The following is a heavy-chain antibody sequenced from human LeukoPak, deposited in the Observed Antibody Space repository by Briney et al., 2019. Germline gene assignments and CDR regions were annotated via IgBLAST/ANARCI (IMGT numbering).Heavy chain of an antibody. CDR2: INHSGST. J-gene: IGHJ6*03. CDR3: ASRSPRGYYYMDV. Sequence: PSETLSLTCAVYGGSFSGYYWSRIRQPPGKGLEWIGEINHSGSTNYNPSLKSRVTISVDTSKNQFSLKLSSVTAADTAVYYCASRSPRGYYYMDVWGKGTTVTVSS. V-gene: IGHV4-34*01. CDR1: GGSFSGYY.